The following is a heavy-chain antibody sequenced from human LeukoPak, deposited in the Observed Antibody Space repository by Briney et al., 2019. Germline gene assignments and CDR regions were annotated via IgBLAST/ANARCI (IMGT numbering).Heavy chain of an antibody. D-gene: IGHD5-24*01. CDR2: ISSSSSYI. Sequence: GGSLRLSCAASGFTFSRYSMNWVRQAPGKGMEWVSSISSSSSYIYYADSVKGRFTISRDNAKNSLYLQMNSLRAEDTAVYYCARGTEMATINFKWFDRWGQGTLVTVSS. CDR1: GFTFSRYS. J-gene: IGHJ5*02. CDR3: ARGTEMATINFKWFDR. V-gene: IGHV3-21*01.